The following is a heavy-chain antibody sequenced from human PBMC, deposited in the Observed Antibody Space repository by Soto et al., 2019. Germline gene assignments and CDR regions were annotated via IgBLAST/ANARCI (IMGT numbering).Heavy chain of an antibody. D-gene: IGHD1-26*01. CDR2: IYYSGST. CDR3: AGTSGSSGWFYP. CDR1: GGSISSGGYY. Sequence: ETLSLTFTVSGGSISSGGYYWSWIRQPPGKGLEWIGYIYYSGSTNYNPSLKSRVTISVDTSKNQFSLKLSSVTAADTAVYYCAGTSGSSGWFYPWGQGTLVTVPS. J-gene: IGHJ5*02. V-gene: IGHV4-61*08.